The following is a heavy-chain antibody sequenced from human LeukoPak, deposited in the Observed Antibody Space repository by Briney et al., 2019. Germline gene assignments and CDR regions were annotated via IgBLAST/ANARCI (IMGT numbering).Heavy chain of an antibody. Sequence: GGSLRLSCAASGFTLSSYWMNWVRQAPGKGLEWVTNINQDGSEKYYVDSVKGRFTISRDNAKNSLYLQMNSLRAEDTAVYYCARDDWVAAAGYYYYYGMDVWGQGTTVTVSS. J-gene: IGHJ6*02. V-gene: IGHV3-7*01. CDR2: INQDGSEK. CDR1: GFTLSSYW. CDR3: ARDDWVAAAGYYYYYGMDV. D-gene: IGHD6-13*01.